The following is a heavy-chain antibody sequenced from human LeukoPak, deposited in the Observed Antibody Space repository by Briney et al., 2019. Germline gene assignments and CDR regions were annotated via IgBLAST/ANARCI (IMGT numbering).Heavy chain of an antibody. CDR3: ERVPSPRSSSWYFDY. CDR2: ISSSSSYI. V-gene: IGHV3-21*01. D-gene: IGHD6-13*01. Sequence: GGSLRLSCAASGFTFSSYSMNWVRQAPGKGLEWVSSISSSSSYIYYADSVKGRFTISRDNAKNSLYLQMNSLRAEDTAVYYCERVPSPRSSSWYFDYWGQGTLVTVSS. J-gene: IGHJ4*02. CDR1: GFTFSSYS.